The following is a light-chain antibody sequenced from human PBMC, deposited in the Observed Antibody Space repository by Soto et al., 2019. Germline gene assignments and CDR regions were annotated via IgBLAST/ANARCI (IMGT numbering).Light chain of an antibody. CDR2: GAS. Sequence: EIVLSQSEGTLSLSPGERATLSCRASQSVSNNLAWFQQKPGQVPRLLIYGASNRATGVSARFSGSGSGTEFTLTISSLQSEDFAVYYSQQYHYWWTFGQGTKVDIK. CDR1: QSVSNN. CDR3: QQYHYWWT. V-gene: IGKV3-15*01. J-gene: IGKJ1*01.